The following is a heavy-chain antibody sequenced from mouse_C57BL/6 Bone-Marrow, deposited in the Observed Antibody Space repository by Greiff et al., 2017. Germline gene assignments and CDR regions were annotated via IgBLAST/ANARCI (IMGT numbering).Heavy chain of an antibody. CDR2: FYPSDSGT. Sequence: QVQLQQPGAELVRPGSSVKLSCKASGYTFTSYWMDWVKQRPGQGLEWIGNFYPSDSGTHYNQKFKDKATLTVDKSSSTAYMQHSSLTSEDSAVYYGAREPWFAYWGQGTLVTVSA. CDR3: AREPWFAY. CDR1: GYTFTSYW. J-gene: IGHJ3*01. V-gene: IGHV1-61*01.